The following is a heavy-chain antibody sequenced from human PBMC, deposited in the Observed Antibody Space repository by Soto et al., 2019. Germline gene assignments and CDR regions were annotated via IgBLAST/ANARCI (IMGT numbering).Heavy chain of an antibody. V-gene: IGHV5-51*01. CDR1: GYSFTTYW. Sequence: PGESLKISCKASGYSFTTYWIGWVRQMPGKGLDWMGIIYPGDSDTRYSPPFQGQFTVSVDKSIRTAYLQWSSLKASDTTIYYCAGGIGFGDLTKGNYFFDYGGQGTLVTVSS. CDR3: AGGIGFGDLTKGNYFFDY. D-gene: IGHD3-10*01. CDR2: IYPGDSDT. J-gene: IGHJ4*02.